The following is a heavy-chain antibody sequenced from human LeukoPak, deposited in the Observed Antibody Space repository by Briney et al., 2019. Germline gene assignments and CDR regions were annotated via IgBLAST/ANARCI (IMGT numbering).Heavy chain of an antibody. V-gene: IGHV1-69-2*01. CDR1: GYTFTDYY. J-gene: IGHJ4*02. D-gene: IGHD2-8*01. CDR2: VDPEDGET. CDR3: ATLGYCTNGVCYNTDY. Sequence: GASVKISCKVSGYTFTDYYMYWVQQAPGKGLEWMGLVDPEDGETIYAEKFQGRVTITADTSTDTAYMELSSLRSEDTAVYYCATLGYCTNGVCYNTDYWGQGTLVTVSS.